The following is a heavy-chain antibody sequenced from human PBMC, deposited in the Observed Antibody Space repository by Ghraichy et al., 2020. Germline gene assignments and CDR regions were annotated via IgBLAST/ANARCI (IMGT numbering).Heavy chain of an antibody. CDR3: ARLGYSYGWGGMDV. Sequence: SETLSLTCTVSGGSISSSSYYWGWIRQPPGKGLEWIGSIYYSGSTYYNPSLKSRVTISVDTSKNQFSLKLSSVTAADTAVYYCARLGYSYGWGGMDVWGQGTTVTVSS. D-gene: IGHD5-18*01. J-gene: IGHJ6*02. CDR1: GGSISSSSYY. V-gene: IGHV4-39*01. CDR2: IYYSGST.